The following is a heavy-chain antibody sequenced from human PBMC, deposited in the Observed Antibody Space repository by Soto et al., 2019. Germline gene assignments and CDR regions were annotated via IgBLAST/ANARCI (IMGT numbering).Heavy chain of an antibody. Sequence: QVQLVQSGAEVKKPGASVKVSCKASGYTFTSYGISWVRQAPGQGLEWMGWISAYNGNTTYAQKLQGRVTMTTVTPSRSADIERRSQRSEEGAGDYWPRGLSYVFWGGYYRRGRFDPWGQGTLVTGSS. CDR3: PRGLSYVFWGGYYRRGRFDP. J-gene: IGHJ5*02. D-gene: IGHD3-3*01. V-gene: IGHV1-18*04. CDR1: GYTFTSYG. CDR2: ISAYNGNT.